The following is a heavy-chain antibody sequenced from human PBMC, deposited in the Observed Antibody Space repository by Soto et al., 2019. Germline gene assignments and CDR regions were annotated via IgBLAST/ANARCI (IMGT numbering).Heavy chain of an antibody. Sequence: GSLRLSCAASGFTFSSYSMNWVRQAPGKGLEWVSSISSSSSYIYYADSVKGRFTISRDNAKNSLYLQMNSLRAEDTAVYYCARDYRGGGSPLPGHYWGQGTLVTVSS. CDR2: ISSSSSYI. V-gene: IGHV3-21*01. D-gene: IGHD2-15*01. CDR3: ARDYRGGGSPLPGHY. J-gene: IGHJ4*02. CDR1: GFTFSSYS.